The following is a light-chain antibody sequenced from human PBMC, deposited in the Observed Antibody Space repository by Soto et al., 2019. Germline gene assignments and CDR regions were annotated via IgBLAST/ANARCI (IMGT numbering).Light chain of an antibody. CDR2: DAS. J-gene: IGKJ5*01. CDR3: QVRTCWPMT. CDR1: QSLHDF. Sequence: IGWSQSPAALSLSHWERVTLSCRASQSLHDFLNWYQQKPGQAPRPLIYDASKRVTGVPDRISGSGSGTDYTLTISILQPEDFAVYYCQVRTCWPMTVGQGTRLEI. V-gene: IGKV3-11*01.